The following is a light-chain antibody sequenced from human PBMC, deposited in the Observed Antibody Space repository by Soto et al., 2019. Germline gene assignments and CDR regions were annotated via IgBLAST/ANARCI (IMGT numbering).Light chain of an antibody. CDR1: RSVSSY. V-gene: IGKV3-11*01. CDR2: DAS. J-gene: IGKJ5*01. Sequence: EIVLTQSPATLSLSPGEPATLSCRATRSVSSYLAWYQQKPGQAPRLLIYDASSRPTDIPARFSGSGSGTDFTLTISSLEPEDFALYYCQQRSNWPITFGQGTRLDIK. CDR3: QQRSNWPIT.